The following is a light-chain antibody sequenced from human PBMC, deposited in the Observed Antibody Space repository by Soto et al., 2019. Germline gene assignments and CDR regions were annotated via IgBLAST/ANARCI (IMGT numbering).Light chain of an antibody. CDR1: SFNIGSNS. Sequence: QAVVTQPPSASGTPGQRVTISCSGSSFNIGSNSVNWYQQLPGAAPKLLIYSNNQRPSGVPDRFSGSKSGTSASLAISGLQSEDEADYYCGAWDDRLTGHVVFGGGTQLTVL. J-gene: IGLJ2*01. CDR2: SNN. V-gene: IGLV1-44*01. CDR3: GAWDDRLTGHVV.